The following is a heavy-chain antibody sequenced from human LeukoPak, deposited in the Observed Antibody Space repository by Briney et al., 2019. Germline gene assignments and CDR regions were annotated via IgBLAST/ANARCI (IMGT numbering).Heavy chain of an antibody. CDR1: GFTFSSYE. D-gene: IGHD3-3*01. Sequence: GGSLRLSCAASGFTFSSYEMNWVRQAPGKGLEWVSYISSSGSTIYYADSVKGRFTISRDNAKNSLYPQMNSLRAEDTAVYYCARGTRFLEGNFDYWGQGTLVTVSS. CDR2: ISSSGSTI. V-gene: IGHV3-48*03. CDR3: ARGTRFLEGNFDY. J-gene: IGHJ4*02.